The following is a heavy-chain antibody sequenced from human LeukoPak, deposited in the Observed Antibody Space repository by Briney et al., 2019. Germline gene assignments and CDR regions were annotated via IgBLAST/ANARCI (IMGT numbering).Heavy chain of an antibody. Sequence: RTSETLSLTCAVYGGSFSGYYWNWIRQPPGKGLEWIGEINHSGSINYNPSLKSRVTISVDTSKNQFSLKLSSVTAADTAVYYCARGWQWLVDWGQGTLVTVSS. CDR1: GGSFSGYY. CDR2: INHSGSI. V-gene: IGHV4-34*01. D-gene: IGHD6-19*01. CDR3: ARGWQWLVD. J-gene: IGHJ4*02.